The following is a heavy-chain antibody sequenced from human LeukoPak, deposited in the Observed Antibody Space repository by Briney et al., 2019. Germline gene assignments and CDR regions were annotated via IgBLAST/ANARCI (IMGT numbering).Heavy chain of an antibody. Sequence: GASVKVSCKASGYTSTSYYMHWVRQAPGQGPEWMGIINPSGGSTSYAQKFQGRVTMTRDTSTSTVYMELSSLRSEDTAVYYCASSTRDSSSWYGGDSSGPGDYWGQGTLVTVSS. CDR1: GYTSTSYY. CDR3: ASSTRDSSSWYGGDSSGPGDY. V-gene: IGHV1-46*01. D-gene: IGHD6-13*01. CDR2: INPSGGST. J-gene: IGHJ4*02.